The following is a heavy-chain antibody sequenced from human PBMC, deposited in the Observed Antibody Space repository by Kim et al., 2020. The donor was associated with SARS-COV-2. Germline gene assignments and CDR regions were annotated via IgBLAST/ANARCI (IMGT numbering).Heavy chain of an antibody. J-gene: IGHJ6*02. D-gene: IGHD3-3*01. CDR3: AKDRSITIFGVVISPYYYYGMDV. CDR1: GFTFSSYA. Sequence: GSLRLSCAASGFTFSSYAMSWVRQAPGKGLEWVSAISGSGGSTYYADSVKGRFTISRDNSKNTLYLQMNSLRAEDTAVYYCAKDRSITIFGVVISPYYYYGMDVWGQGTTVTVSS. CDR2: ISGSGGST. V-gene: IGHV3-23*01.